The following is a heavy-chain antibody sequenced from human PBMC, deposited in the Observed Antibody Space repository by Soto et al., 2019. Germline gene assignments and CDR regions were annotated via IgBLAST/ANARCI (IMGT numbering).Heavy chain of an antibody. CDR1: GGSISSYY. CDR3: ARPHGGSSGWDNWFDP. J-gene: IGHJ5*02. Sequence: SETLSLTCTVSGGSISSYYLSWIRQPPGKGLEWIGYIYYSGSTNYNPSLKSRVTISVDTSKNQFSLKLSSVTAADTAVYYCARPHGGSSGWDNWFDPWGQGTLVTASS. D-gene: IGHD6-25*01. V-gene: IGHV4-59*01. CDR2: IYYSGST.